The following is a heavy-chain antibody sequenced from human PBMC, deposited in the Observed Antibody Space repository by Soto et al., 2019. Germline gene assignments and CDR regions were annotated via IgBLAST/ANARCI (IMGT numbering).Heavy chain of an antibody. CDR1: GFTVSSNY. CDR2: IYSGGST. J-gene: IGHJ6*03. CDR3: ARGTPPSMVRGAGYHMDV. V-gene: IGHV3-53*04. D-gene: IGHD3-10*01. Sequence: GGSLRLSCAASGFTVSSNYMSWVRQAPGKGLEWVSVIYSGGSTYYADSVKGRFTISRHNSKNTLYLQMNSLRSEDTAVYYSARGTPPSMVRGAGYHMDVWGKGTTVTVSS.